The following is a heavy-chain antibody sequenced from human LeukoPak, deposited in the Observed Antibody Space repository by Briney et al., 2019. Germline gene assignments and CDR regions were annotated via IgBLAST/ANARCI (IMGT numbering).Heavy chain of an antibody. J-gene: IGHJ4*02. CDR2: ISWNSGTI. CDR1: GFTFDDYA. V-gene: IGHV3-9*01. D-gene: IGHD5-24*01. CDR3: AKVGTGRDGYNIGGFDY. Sequence: GRSLRLSCAASGFTFDDYAMHWVRQAPGKGLEWVSGISWNSGTIGYADSVKGRFTISRDNAKNSLYLQMNSLRAEDTALYYCAKVGTGRDGYNIGGFDYWGQGTLVTVSS.